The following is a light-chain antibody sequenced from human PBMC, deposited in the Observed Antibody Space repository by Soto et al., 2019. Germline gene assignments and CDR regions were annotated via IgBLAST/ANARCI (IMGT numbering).Light chain of an antibody. Sequence: DIQMTQSPSSLSASVGDRVTITCRASQSITIFLNWYQQKPGKAPKLLIYAASSLQSGVPSRFSGSGSVTDFTLTISSLQPEDFATYYCHQTDSIPETFGQGTKVEIK. CDR1: QSITIF. CDR2: AAS. CDR3: HQTDSIPET. V-gene: IGKV1-39*01. J-gene: IGKJ1*01.